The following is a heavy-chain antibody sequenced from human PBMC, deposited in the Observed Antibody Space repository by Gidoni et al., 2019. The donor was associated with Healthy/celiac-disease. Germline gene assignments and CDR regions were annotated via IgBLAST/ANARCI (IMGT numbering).Heavy chain of an antibody. D-gene: IGHD1-26*01. V-gene: IGHV3-33*01. J-gene: IGHJ4*02. Sequence: QVQLVESGGGVVQPGRSLRLSCAASGFTFSSYGVHWVRQAPRKGLEWVAVIWYDGSNKYYADSVKGRFTISRDNSKNTLYLQMNSLRAEDTAVYYCARDPALGGAELDYWGQGTLVTISS. CDR1: GFTFSSYG. CDR3: ARDPALGGAELDY. CDR2: IWYDGSNK.